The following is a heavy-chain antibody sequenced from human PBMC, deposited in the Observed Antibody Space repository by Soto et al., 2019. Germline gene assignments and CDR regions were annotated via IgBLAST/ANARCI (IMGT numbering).Heavy chain of an antibody. CDR3: AKEYFDGSGYCDY. D-gene: IGHD3-22*01. CDR1: GFTFSNYV. Sequence: QPGGSLRLSCAASGFTFSNYVMTWVRQAPGKGLEWVLTISGSGGGTYYADSVKGRFTISRDNSKNTLYLQMNSLRAEDTAVYYCAKEYFDGSGYCDYWGQGTLVTVSS. J-gene: IGHJ4*02. CDR2: ISGSGGGT. V-gene: IGHV3-23*01.